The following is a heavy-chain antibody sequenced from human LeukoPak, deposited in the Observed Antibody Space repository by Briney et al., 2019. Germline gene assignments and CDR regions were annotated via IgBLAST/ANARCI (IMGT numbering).Heavy chain of an antibody. CDR1: GYSFSTYW. CDR3: ARRAAARPYYYYMDV. J-gene: IGHJ6*03. CDR2: IYPGDSDT. V-gene: IGHV5-51*01. D-gene: IGHD6-6*01. Sequence: GESLKISCKGSGYSFSTYWIGWVRQMPGQGLEWMGIIYPGDSDTRYSPSFQGQVTISADKSISTAYLQWSSLKASDTAMYYCARRAAARPYYYYMDVWGKGTTVTVSS.